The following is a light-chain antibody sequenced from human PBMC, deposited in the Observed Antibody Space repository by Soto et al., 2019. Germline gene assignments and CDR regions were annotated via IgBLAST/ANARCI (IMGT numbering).Light chain of an antibody. J-gene: IGLJ1*01. V-gene: IGLV1-47*02. CDR2: SND. CDR1: SFNIGFNY. CDR3: AAWDDSLSGGV. Sequence: QSVLTQPPSASGTPGQTVTISCSGSSFNIGFNYVYWYQQLPGMAPKLLIHSNDERPSGVPDRFSGSKSGTSASLAISGLRYEDEAEYYCAAWDDSLSGGVFGNGTKLTVL.